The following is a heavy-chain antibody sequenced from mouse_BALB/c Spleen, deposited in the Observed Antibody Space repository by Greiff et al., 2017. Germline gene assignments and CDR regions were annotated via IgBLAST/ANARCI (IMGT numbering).Heavy chain of an antibody. J-gene: IGHJ4*01. Sequence: QVQLQQSAAELARPGASVKMSCKASGYTFTSYTMHWVKQRPGQGLEWIGYINPSSGYTEYNQKFKDKTTLTADKSSSTAYMQLSSLTSEDSAVYYCARRRDYYAMDYWGQGTSVTVSS. V-gene: IGHV1-4*02. CDR1: GYTFTSYT. CDR2: INPSSGYT. CDR3: ARRRDYYAMDY.